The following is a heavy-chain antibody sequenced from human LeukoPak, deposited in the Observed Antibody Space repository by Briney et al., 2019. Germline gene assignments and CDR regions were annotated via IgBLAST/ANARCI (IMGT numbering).Heavy chain of an antibody. V-gene: IGHV3-23*01. CDR3: ARGATFGGTQGAYYYYGMDV. CDR2: ISGSGGST. CDR1: GFTFSSYA. D-gene: IGHD3-16*01. J-gene: IGHJ6*02. Sequence: HAGGSLRLSCAASGFTFSSYAMSWVRQAPGKGLEWVSAISGSGGSTYYADSVKGRFTISRDNSKNTLYLQMNSLRAEDTAVYYCARGATFGGTQGAYYYYGMDVWGQGTTVTVCS.